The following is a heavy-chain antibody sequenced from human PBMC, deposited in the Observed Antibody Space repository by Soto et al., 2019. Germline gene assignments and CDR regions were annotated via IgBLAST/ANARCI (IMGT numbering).Heavy chain of an antibody. V-gene: IGHV3-30*18. CDR1: GFTFSDYG. CDR3: AKSFYSSTWYDS. Sequence: GGSLRLSCAVSGFTFSDYGMHWVRQAPGKGLEWVAVISYDGSNYYYADSVKGRFTVSRDNSKNTLFLQMNSLRAEDTAMYYCAKSFYSSTWYDSWGQGTLVTVSS. D-gene: IGHD6-19*01. J-gene: IGHJ5*01. CDR2: ISYDGSNY.